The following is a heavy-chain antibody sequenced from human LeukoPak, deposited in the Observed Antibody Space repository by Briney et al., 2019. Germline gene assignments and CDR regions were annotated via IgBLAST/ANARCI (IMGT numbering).Heavy chain of an antibody. CDR2: IGGSGGST. D-gene: IGHD2-2*01. CDR3: ALTVGYCSSTSCYFDY. J-gene: IGHJ4*02. Sequence: GGSLRLSCAASGFTFSSYAVSWVRQAPGKGLEWVSAIGGSGGSTYYADSVKGRFTISRDNSKNTLYLQMNSLRAEDTAVYYCALTVGYCSSTSCYFDYWGQGTLVTVSS. V-gene: IGHV3-23*01. CDR1: GFTFSSYA.